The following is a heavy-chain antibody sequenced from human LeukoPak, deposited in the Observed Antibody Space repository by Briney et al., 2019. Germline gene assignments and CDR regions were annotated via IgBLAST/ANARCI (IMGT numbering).Heavy chain of an antibody. CDR2: INPNSGDT. CDR1: GYTFTEYY. J-gene: IGHJ4*02. V-gene: IGHV1-2*02. D-gene: IGHD6-19*01. Sequence: GASVKVSCKASGYTFTEYYMHWVRQAPGQGLEWMGWINPNSGDTNYAQKFQGRVTMTRDTSISTAYMEVSRLRSDDTAVYYCSGGAGTAVTGTGYWGQGTLVTVSS. CDR3: SGGAGTAVTGTGY.